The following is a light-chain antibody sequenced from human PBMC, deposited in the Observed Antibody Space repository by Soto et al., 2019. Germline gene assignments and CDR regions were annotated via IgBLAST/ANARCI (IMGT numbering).Light chain of an antibody. CDR3: QQYDNLPIT. Sequence: DIQMTQSPSSLSASVGDRVTITCQASQDISNYLNWYQRKPGKAPKLLIYDASNLETGVPSRFSGSGSGTDFTFTISSLHPEDIATYYCQQYDNLPITFGQGTRLQMK. J-gene: IGKJ5*01. V-gene: IGKV1-33*01. CDR2: DAS. CDR1: QDISNY.